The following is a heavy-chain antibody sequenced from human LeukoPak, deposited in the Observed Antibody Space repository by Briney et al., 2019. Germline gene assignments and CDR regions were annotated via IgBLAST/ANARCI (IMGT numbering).Heavy chain of an antibody. CDR3: ARDLSRVAVAGTSLTLDY. CDR2: IWYDGSNK. Sequence: GGSLRLSCAASGFTFSSYGMHWVRQAPGKGLEWVAVIWYDGSNKYYADSVKGRFTISRDNSKNTLCLQMNSLRAEDTAVYYCARDLSRVAVAGTSLTLDYWGQGTLVTVSS. D-gene: IGHD6-19*01. V-gene: IGHV3-33*01. CDR1: GFTFSSYG. J-gene: IGHJ4*02.